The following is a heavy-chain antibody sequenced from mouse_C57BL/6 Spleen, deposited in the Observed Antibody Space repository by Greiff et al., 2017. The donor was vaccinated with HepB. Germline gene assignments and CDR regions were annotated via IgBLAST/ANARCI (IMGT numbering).Heavy chain of an antibody. CDR3: ASRYYYGGSSYAMDY. CDR2: INPNYGTT. V-gene: IGHV1-39*01. CDR1: GYSFTDYN. D-gene: IGHD1-1*01. Sequence: VQLQQSGPELVKPGASVKISCKASGYSFTDYNMNWVKQSNGRSLEWIGVINPNYGTTSYNQKFKGKATLTVDPSSSTAYMQLNSLTSEDSAVYYCASRYYYGGSSYAMDYWGQGTSVTVSS. J-gene: IGHJ4*01.